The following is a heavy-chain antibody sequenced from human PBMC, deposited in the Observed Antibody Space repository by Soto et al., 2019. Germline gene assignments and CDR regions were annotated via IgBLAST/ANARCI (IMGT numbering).Heavy chain of an antibody. CDR3: ARLEKWYYNYYGLDV. CDR2: MDPGDSST. CDR1: GYSFTTYW. V-gene: IGHV5-10-1*01. J-gene: IGHJ6*02. Sequence: GESPKISCQGSGYSFTTYWISWVRQMPGKGLEWMGKMDPGDSSTNYSPSFRGHITISVDRSINTAHLQFSSLKAADTAVYYCARLEKWYYNYYGLDVWGQGTMVTVSS. D-gene: IGHD1-26*01.